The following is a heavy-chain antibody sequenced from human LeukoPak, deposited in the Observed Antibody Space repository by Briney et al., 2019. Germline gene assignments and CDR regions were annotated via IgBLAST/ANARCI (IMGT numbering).Heavy chain of an antibody. CDR2: IYSGGST. V-gene: IGHV3-66*01. CDR1: GFTVSSNY. J-gene: IGHJ4*02. D-gene: IGHD3-16*01. Sequence: PGGSLRLSCAASGFTVSSNYMSWVRQAPGKGLEWVSVIYSGGSTYYADSVKGRFTISRDNSKNTLYLQMNSLRAEDTAVYYCASLTAYDYVWIDYWGQGTLVTVSS. CDR3: ASLTAYDYVWIDY.